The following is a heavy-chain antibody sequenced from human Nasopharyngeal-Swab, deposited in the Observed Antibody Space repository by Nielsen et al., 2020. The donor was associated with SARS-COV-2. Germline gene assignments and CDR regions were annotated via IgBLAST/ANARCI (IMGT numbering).Heavy chain of an antibody. J-gene: IGHJ3*02. CDR3: ASGSFYDAFDI. V-gene: IGHV3-7*03. CDR2: IKQDGSEK. CDR1: GFTFSSYW. D-gene: IGHD1-26*01. Sequence: GESLKISCAASGFTFSSYWMSWVRQAPGKGLEWVANIKQDGSEKYYVDSVKGRFTISRDNAKNSLYLQMNSLRAEDTAVYYCASGSFYDAFDIWGQGTMVTVSS.